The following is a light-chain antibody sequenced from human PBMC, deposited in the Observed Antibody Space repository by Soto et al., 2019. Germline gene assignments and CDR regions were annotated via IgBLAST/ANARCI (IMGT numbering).Light chain of an antibody. CDR1: SSNIGRNT. J-gene: IGLJ2*01. V-gene: IGLV1-44*01. Sequence: QPVLTQPPSASGTPGQRVTLSCSGSSSNIGRNTVHWYQQLPGTAPKLLIYSNNQRPSGVPDRFSGSKSGTSASLAISGLQSEDEADYYWAAWDASLNGVVFGGGTKLTVL. CDR2: SNN. CDR3: AAWDASLNGVV.